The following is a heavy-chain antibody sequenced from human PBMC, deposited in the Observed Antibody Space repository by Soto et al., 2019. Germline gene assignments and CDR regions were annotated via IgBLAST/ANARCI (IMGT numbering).Heavy chain of an antibody. Sequence: QVQLQESGPGLVKPSQTLSLTCSVSGGSFSSGDYYWSWIRQPPGRGLEWLGYIFYTGTTFYNPSLKSRVSISVDTSKNQFSLKLSSVTAADTAVYYCARESVRGNAFDIWGQGTMVTVSS. V-gene: IGHV4-30-4*01. CDR3: ARESVRGNAFDI. CDR2: IFYTGTT. CDR1: GGSFSSGDYY. D-gene: IGHD3-10*01. J-gene: IGHJ3*02.